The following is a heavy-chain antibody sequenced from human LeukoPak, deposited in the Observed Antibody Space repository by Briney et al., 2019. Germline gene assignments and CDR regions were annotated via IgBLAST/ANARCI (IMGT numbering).Heavy chain of an antibody. J-gene: IGHJ5*02. Sequence: AASVKVSCKTSGYTFNSYSISWVRQAPGQGLEWMGWINPNSGGTNYAQKFQGRVTMTRDTSISTAYMELSRLRSDDTAVYYCARVSNWFDPWGQGTLVTVSS. V-gene: IGHV1-2*02. CDR3: ARVSNWFDP. CDR1: GYTFNSYS. CDR2: INPNSGGT.